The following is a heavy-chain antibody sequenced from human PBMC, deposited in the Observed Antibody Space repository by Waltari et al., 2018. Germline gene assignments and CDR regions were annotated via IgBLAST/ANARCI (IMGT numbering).Heavy chain of an antibody. CDR3: ATYIGASVGTAAFDV. V-gene: IGHV4-39*01. D-gene: IGHD5-12*01. CDR2: MSYTGAT. Sequence: QLQLQESGPGLVKPSETLSLTCSVSGVSITSNRHYWGWIRQPPGQGLEWIGTMSYTGATYGTPSRDSRVTVSRDTSKNQLSLKLVSVTAADTAVYYCATYIGASVGTAAFDVWGQGTMVTVSS. J-gene: IGHJ3*01. CDR1: GVSITSNRHY.